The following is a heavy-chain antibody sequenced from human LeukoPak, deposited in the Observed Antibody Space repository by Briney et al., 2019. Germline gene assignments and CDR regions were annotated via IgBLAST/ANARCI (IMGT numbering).Heavy chain of an antibody. Sequence: GGSLRLSCAASGFTFSSYWMSWVRQAPGKGLEWVANIKQDGSEKYYVDSVKGRFTISRDNAKNSLYLQMNSLRAEDTAVYYCARGSYGSGSYYDGPLPFDYWGQGTLVTVSS. CDR2: IKQDGSEK. J-gene: IGHJ4*02. CDR3: ARGSYGSGSYYDGPLPFDY. D-gene: IGHD3-10*01. CDR1: GFTFSSYW. V-gene: IGHV3-7*04.